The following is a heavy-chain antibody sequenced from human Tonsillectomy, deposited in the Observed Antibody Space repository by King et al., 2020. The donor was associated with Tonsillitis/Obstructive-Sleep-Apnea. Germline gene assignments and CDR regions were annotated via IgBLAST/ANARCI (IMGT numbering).Heavy chain of an antibody. D-gene: IGHD2/OR15-2a*01. V-gene: IGHV4-34*01. CDR2: INHSGST. CDR1: GGSFSGYF. Sequence: VQLQQWGAGLLKPSETLSLTCAVSGGSFSGYFWSWIRQPPGKGLEWIGEINHSGSTNYNPSLKSRVTISLDTSKNQFSLKLTSVTAADTALYYCATSLLYTTSPYYFDYWGQGTLVTVSS. CDR3: ATSLLYTTSPYYFDY. J-gene: IGHJ4*02.